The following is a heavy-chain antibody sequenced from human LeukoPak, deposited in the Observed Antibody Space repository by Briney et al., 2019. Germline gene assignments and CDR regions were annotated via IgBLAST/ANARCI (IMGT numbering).Heavy chain of an antibody. Sequence: SETLSLTCTVSGGSISSYYRSWIRQPPGKGLEWIGYIYYSGSTNYNPSLKSRVTISVDTSKNQFSLKLSSVTAADTAVYYCARNYYDSSGYSPPGTWGQGTLVTVSS. CDR3: ARNYYDSSGYSPPGT. CDR1: GGSISSYY. CDR2: IYYSGST. V-gene: IGHV4-59*01. J-gene: IGHJ4*02. D-gene: IGHD3-22*01.